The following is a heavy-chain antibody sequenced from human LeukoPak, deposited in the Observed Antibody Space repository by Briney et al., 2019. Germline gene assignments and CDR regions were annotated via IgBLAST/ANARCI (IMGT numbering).Heavy chain of an antibody. CDR1: GFTFSSYA. Sequence: PGGSLRLSCAASGFTFSSYAMHWVRQAPGKGLEWVAVISYDGSNKYYADSVKGRFTISRDNSKNTLYLQMNSLRAEDTAVYYCARDKPFYQLLIQPPFDDYYYGMDVWGQGTTVTVSS. V-gene: IGHV3-30-3*01. D-gene: IGHD2-2*01. CDR3: ARDKPFYQLLIQPPFDDYYYGMDV. J-gene: IGHJ6*02. CDR2: ISYDGSNK.